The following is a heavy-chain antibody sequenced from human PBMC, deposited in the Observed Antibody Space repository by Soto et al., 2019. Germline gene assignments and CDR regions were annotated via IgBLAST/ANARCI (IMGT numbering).Heavy chain of an antibody. D-gene: IGHD3-10*01. CDR1: GGSFSGYY. V-gene: IGHV4-34*01. J-gene: IGHJ6*02. Sequence: PSVTLSLPCAVYGGSFSGYYWSWIRQPPGKGLECIGEINHSGSTNYNPSLKRRGTLSVDTSKNQFSLNLSSANAADTPVFYCARGSHRSGSYYPPANCYYGMDVWGQGTTVIVSS. CDR2: INHSGST. CDR3: ARGSHRSGSYYPPANCYYGMDV.